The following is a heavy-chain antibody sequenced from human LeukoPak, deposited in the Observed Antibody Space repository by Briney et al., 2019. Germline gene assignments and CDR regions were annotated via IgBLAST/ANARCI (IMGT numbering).Heavy chain of an antibody. J-gene: IGHJ4*02. V-gene: IGHV3-23*01. CDR1: GFTFSSYA. CDR2: ISGSGVNT. Sequence: GGSLRLSCAASGFTFSSYAMNWVRQAPGKGLEWVSVISGSGVNTYYADSVTGRFTISRDNSKNTLYLQMNSLRAEDTAVYYCAKSFGPVIAAAGTGADWGQGILVTVSS. D-gene: IGHD6-13*01. CDR3: AKSFGPVIAAAGTGAD.